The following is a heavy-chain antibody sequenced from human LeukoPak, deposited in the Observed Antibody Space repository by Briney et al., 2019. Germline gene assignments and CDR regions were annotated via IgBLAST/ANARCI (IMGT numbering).Heavy chain of an antibody. J-gene: IGHJ5*02. CDR2: IYYSGST. CDR1: GVSISRGDYY. Sequence: SETLSLTCTVSGVSISRGDYYWSWIRQPPGKGLGWIGYIYYSGSTYYNPSLKSRVTISVDTSKNQLSLKLSSVTAADTAVYYCARPYYYDSRIDPWGQGTLVTVSS. V-gene: IGHV4-30-4*01. CDR3: ARPYYYDSRIDP. D-gene: IGHD3-22*01.